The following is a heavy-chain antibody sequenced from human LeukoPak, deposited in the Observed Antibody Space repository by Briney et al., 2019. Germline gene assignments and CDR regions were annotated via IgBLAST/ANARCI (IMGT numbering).Heavy chain of an antibody. V-gene: IGHV4-34*01. CDR2: INHSGST. CDR1: GGSFSGYY. Sequence: SETLSLTCAVYGGSFSGYYWSWIRQPPGKGLEWIGEINHSGSTNYSPSLKSRVTISVDTSKNQFSLKLSSVTAADTAVYYCARRRLLGVDFDYWGQGTLVTASS. J-gene: IGHJ4*02. CDR3: ARRRLLGVDFDY. D-gene: IGHD3-22*01.